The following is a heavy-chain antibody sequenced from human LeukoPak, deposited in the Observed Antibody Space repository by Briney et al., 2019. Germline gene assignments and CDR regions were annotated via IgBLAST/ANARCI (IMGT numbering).Heavy chain of an antibody. CDR1: GYTFTSYD. Sequence: GASVKVSCKASGYTFTSYDINWVRQATGQGLEWMGWMNPNSGNTGYAQKFQGRVTMTRNTSISTAYMELSSLRSEDTAVYYCARWSLDYYDSSGYSIFDYWGQGTLDTVSS. D-gene: IGHD3-22*01. V-gene: IGHV1-8*01. CDR2: MNPNSGNT. J-gene: IGHJ4*02. CDR3: ARWSLDYYDSSGYSIFDY.